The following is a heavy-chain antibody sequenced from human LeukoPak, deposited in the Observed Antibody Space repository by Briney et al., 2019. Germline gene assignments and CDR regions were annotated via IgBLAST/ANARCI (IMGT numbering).Heavy chain of an antibody. V-gene: IGHV3-74*01. CDR2: INSDGSST. CDR1: GFTFSSYW. J-gene: IGHJ3*02. D-gene: IGHD3-22*01. Sequence: GGSLRLSCAASGFTFSSYWMNWVRQAPGKGLVWVSRINSDGSSTIYAASAKGRLTISRDNAKNTLYLQINRLRAEDTAVYYCAATFYDSGAYDAFDIWGQGKMVTVSS. CDR3: AATFYDSGAYDAFDI.